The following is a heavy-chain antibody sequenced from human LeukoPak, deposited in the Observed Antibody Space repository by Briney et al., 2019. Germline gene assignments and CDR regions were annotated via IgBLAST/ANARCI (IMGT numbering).Heavy chain of an antibody. J-gene: IGHJ1*01. CDR2: MNPNSGNT. V-gene: IGHV1-8*01. D-gene: IGHD3-3*01. Sequence: GASVKVSCKASGYTFTSYDINWVRQATGQGLEWMGRMNPNSGNTGYAQKFQGRVTMTRNTSISTAYMELSSLRSEDTAVYYCARDSYYDFWSGSAEYFQHWGQGTLVTVSS. CDR1: GYTFTSYD. CDR3: ARDSYYDFWSGSAEYFQH.